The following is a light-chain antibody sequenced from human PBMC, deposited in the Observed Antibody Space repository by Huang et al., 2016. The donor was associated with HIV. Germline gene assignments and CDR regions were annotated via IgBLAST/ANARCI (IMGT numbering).Light chain of an antibody. J-gene: IGKJ5*01. Sequence: DIQMTQSPSSRSASVGDRVSITCRASQTISHYLNWYQQRPGKAPKLLIYDASTLQSGVPSRFSGSGSGTDFTLTISSLQSEDFATYFCQQGYSTPITFGQGTRLEI. CDR2: DAS. V-gene: IGKV1-39*01. CDR3: QQGYSTPIT. CDR1: QTISHY.